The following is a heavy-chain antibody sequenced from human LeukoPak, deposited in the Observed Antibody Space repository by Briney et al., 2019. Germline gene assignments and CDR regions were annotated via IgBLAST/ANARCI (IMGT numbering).Heavy chain of an antibody. V-gene: IGHV1-18*01. D-gene: IGHD2-2*01. J-gene: IGHJ5*02. Sequence: GASVKVSCKASGYTFTSYGISWVRQAPGQGLEWMGWISAYNGNTNYAQKLQGRVTMTTVTSTSTAYMELRSLRSDDTAVYYCARDLYCSSTSCYANWFDPWGQGTLVTVSS. CDR2: ISAYNGNT. CDR1: GYTFTSYG. CDR3: ARDLYCSSTSCYANWFDP.